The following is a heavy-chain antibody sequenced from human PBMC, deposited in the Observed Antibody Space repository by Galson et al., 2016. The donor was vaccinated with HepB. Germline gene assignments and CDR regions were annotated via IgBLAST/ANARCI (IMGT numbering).Heavy chain of an antibody. CDR1: GFTFSNAW. V-gene: IGHV3-7*01. CDR2: IKEDGSER. Sequence: SLRLSCAVSGFTFSNAWMSWVRQGPGKGLEWVANIKEDGSERYFVDSVKGRFTVSRDNSKNTLYLQMNSLRAEDTAVYYCAREGAEMAVAGTAFDYWGQGTMVTVSS. CDR3: AREGAEMAVAGTAFDY. J-gene: IGHJ4*03. D-gene: IGHD6-19*01.